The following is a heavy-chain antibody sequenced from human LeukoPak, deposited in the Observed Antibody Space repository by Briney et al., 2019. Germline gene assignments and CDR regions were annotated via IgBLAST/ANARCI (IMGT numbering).Heavy chain of an antibody. Sequence: ASVKVSCKASGYTFTSYGISWVRQAPGQGLEWMGWTSAYNGNTNYAQKLQGRVTMTTDTSTSTAYMELRSLRSDDTAVYYWARDERYCSSTSCYVFDYWGQGTLVTVSS. V-gene: IGHV1-18*01. J-gene: IGHJ4*02. CDR1: GYTFTSYG. CDR2: TSAYNGNT. D-gene: IGHD2-2*01. CDR3: ARDERYCSSTSCYVFDY.